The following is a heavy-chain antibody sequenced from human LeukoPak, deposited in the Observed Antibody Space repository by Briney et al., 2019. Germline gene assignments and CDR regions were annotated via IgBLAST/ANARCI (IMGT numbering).Heavy chain of an antibody. CDR1: GFTVSSNY. CDR3: ARDRSSGYSYGLFDY. D-gene: IGHD5-18*01. Sequence: GGSLRLSCAASGFTVSSNYMSWVRQAPGKGLEWVSVIYSGGSTYYADSVKGRFTISRDNSKNTQYLQMNSLRAEDTAVYYCARDRSSGYSYGLFDYWGQGTLVTVSS. V-gene: IGHV3-66*01. J-gene: IGHJ4*02. CDR2: IYSGGST.